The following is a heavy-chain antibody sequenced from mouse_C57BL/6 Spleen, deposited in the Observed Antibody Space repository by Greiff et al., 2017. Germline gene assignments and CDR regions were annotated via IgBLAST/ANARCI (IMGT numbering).Heavy chain of an antibody. CDR1: GFTFSSYA. V-gene: IGHV5-9-1*02. D-gene: IGHD2-1*01. J-gene: IGHJ3*01. CDR2: ISSGGDYI. Sequence: EVQLVESGEGLVKPGGSLKLSCAASGFTFSSYAMSWVRQTPEKRLEWVAYISSGGDYIYYADTVKGRFTISRDNARNTLYLQMSSLKSEDTAMYYCTRDRDGNSWFAYWGQGTLVTVSA. CDR3: TRDRDGNSWFAY.